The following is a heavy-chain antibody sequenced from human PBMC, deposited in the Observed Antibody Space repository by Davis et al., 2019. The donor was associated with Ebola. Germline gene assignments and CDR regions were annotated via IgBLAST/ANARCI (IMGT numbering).Heavy chain of an antibody. Sequence: PGGSLRLSCAASGFTFDDYAMHWVRQAPGKGLEWVSLISGDGGSTYYADSVKGRFTISRDNSKNSLYLQMNSLRTEDTALYYCAKDFGYCSGGSCYSGGYYYYYGMDVWGQGTTVTVSS. V-gene: IGHV3-43*02. D-gene: IGHD2-15*01. CDR2: ISGDGGST. J-gene: IGHJ6*02. CDR3: AKDFGYCSGGSCYSGGYYYYYGMDV. CDR1: GFTFDDYA.